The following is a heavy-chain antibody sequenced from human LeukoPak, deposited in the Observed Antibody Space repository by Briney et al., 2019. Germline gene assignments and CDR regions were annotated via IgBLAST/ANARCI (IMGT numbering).Heavy chain of an antibody. V-gene: IGHV3-74*01. CDR1: GFTFSSYW. CDR3: AKDESSGSYHRSFDY. CDR2: INTDGSST. J-gene: IGHJ4*02. Sequence: GGSLRLSCAASGFTFSSYWMHWVRQAPGKGLVWVSRINTDGSSTSYADSVKGRFTISRDNAKNTLYLQMNSLRAEDTAVYYCAKDESSGSYHRSFDYWGQGTLVTVSS. D-gene: IGHD1-26*01.